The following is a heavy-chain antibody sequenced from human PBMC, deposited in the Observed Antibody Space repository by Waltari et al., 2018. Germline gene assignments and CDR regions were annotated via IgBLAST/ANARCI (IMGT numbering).Heavy chain of an antibody. CDR3: ARGRDVHAGFDYNWFDH. J-gene: IGHJ5*02. Sequence: VQLVQSGAEVMKPGASVKVSCTASGYTFSTYEINWVRQAPGQGLEWKGWMNPNDGEPGLAKKFQGEVSLSRETSIETVYMELSSLTSDDTALYSCARGRDVHAGFDYNWFDHWGHGTLVTVSS. V-gene: IGHV1-8*02. CDR2: MNPNDGEP. CDR1: GYTFSTYE. D-gene: IGHD5-12*01.